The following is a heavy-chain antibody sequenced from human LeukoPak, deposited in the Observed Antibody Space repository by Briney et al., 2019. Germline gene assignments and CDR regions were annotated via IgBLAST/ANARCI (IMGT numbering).Heavy chain of an antibody. J-gene: IGHJ4*02. CDR1: GGSFSGYY. V-gene: IGHV4-34*01. CDR3: ARVGDGSGWYDY. D-gene: IGHD6-19*01. Sequence: PSETLSLTCAVYGGSFSGYYWSWIRQPPGKGLEWIGEINHSGSTNYNPSLKSRVTISVDTSKNQFSLKLSSVTAADTAVYYCARVGDGSGWYDYWGQGTLVTVSS. CDR2: INHSGST.